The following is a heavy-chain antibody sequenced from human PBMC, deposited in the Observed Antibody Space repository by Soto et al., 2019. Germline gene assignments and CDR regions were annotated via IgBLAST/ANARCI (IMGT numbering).Heavy chain of an antibody. V-gene: IGHV1-18*01. CDR1: GYTFPSYG. Sequence: GASVKVSCKASGYTFPSYGISWVRQAPGQGLEWMGWISADNGNTNYAQKLQGRVTMTTDTSTSTAYMELRSLRSDDTAVYYCARDHVVVVAATNYYYMDVWGKGTTVTVSS. CDR3: ARDHVVVVAATNYYYMDV. J-gene: IGHJ6*03. CDR2: ISADNGNT. D-gene: IGHD2-15*01.